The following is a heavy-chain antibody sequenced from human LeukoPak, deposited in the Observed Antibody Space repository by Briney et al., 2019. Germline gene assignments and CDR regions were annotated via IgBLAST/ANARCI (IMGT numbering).Heavy chain of an antibody. D-gene: IGHD3-10*02. CDR1: GFTFTNYA. Sequence: PGRSLRLSCAAAGFTFTNYAMNWVRQAPGKGLEWVAFIRGGGAGARYADAAKGRFTISRDNSKNTLYLHMNTLRVEDTATYYCAKCSASYGNDALDVWGQGTVVIVSS. V-gene: IGHV3-23*01. CDR3: AKCSASYGNDALDV. J-gene: IGHJ3*01. CDR2: IRGGGAGA.